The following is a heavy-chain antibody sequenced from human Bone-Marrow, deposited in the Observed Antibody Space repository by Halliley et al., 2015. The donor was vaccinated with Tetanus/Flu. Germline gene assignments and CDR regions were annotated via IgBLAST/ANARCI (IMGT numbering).Heavy chain of an antibody. J-gene: IGHJ4*02. D-gene: IGHD2-15*01. CDR3: ARDRWDCRGDSCYAALDY. V-gene: IGHV4-4*06. Sequence: KSRVTMSVDTSKNQFSLKLNSVTAADTAVYYCARDRWDCRGDSCYAALDYWGQGTLVTVSS.